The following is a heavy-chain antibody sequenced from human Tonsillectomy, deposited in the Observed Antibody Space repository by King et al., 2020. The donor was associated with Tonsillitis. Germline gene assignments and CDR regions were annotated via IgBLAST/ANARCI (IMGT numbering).Heavy chain of an antibody. CDR3: ARQEPPLGKGIFSDY. J-gene: IGHJ4*02. CDR2: INPSSGGR. D-gene: IGHD3-3*02. CDR1: GYTFTGYY. Sequence: QLVQSGAEVKKPGASVKVSCKASGYTFTGYYIHWLRQAPGQGLERMGWINPSSGGRNYVQKFQGRVTMTRDTSISTAYMELSGLRSDDTAVYYWARQEPPLGKGIFSDYWGQGTLVTVSS. V-gene: IGHV1-2*02.